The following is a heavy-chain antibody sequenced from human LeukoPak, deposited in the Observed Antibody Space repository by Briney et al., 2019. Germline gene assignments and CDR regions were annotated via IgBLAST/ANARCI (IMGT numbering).Heavy chain of an antibody. D-gene: IGHD2-15*01. V-gene: IGHV4-39*07. CDR1: GGSISSSSYY. CDR2: IYYSGST. CDR3: AGPVVAATGGAFDY. J-gene: IGHJ4*02. Sequence: SETLSLTCTVSGGSISSSSYYWGWIRQPPGKGLEWIGSIYYSGSTYYNPSLKSRVTISVDTSKNQFSLKLSSVTAADTAVYYCAGPVVAATGGAFDYWGQGTLVTVSS.